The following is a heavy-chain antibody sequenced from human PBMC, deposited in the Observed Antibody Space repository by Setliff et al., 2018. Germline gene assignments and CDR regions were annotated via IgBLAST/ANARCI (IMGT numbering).Heavy chain of an antibody. CDR1: GGSISSYY. Sequence: SETLSLTCTVSGGSISSYYWSWMRQPPGKGLEWIGYMYISGITNSNPSLKSRVTMSLDTSRNQFSSKLSSVTAADTAVYYCAKIKAGGGSFDIWGQGTMVTVSS. CDR2: MYISGIT. CDR3: AKIKAGGGSFDI. J-gene: IGHJ3*02. V-gene: IGHV4-4*08. D-gene: IGHD3-16*01.